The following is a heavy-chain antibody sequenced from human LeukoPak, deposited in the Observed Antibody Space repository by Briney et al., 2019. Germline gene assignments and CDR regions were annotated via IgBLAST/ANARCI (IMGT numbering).Heavy chain of an antibody. CDR2: ISGSGGST. V-gene: IGHV3-23*01. D-gene: IGHD6-6*01. CDR3: AKWGIAARPDDY. J-gene: IGHJ4*02. CDR1: GFTFSSYA. Sequence: QPGGSLRLSCAASGFTFSSYAMSWVRQAPGKRLEWVSSISGSGGSTYYADSVKGRFTISRDNSKNPLYLQMNSLRAEDTAVYYCAKWGIAARPDDYWGQGTLVTVSS.